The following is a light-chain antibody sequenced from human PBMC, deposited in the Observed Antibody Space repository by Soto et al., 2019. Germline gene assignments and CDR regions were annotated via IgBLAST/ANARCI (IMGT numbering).Light chain of an antibody. Sequence: DIQMTQSPSTLSASVGDRVTITCRTSQSISSWLAWYQQKPGKAPKLLIYKASSLESGVPSRFSGSGSGTEFNLTISSLQPDDFATYYCQQYNRYPYTFGQGTKLEIK. CDR2: KAS. CDR1: QSISSW. CDR3: QQYNRYPYT. V-gene: IGKV1-5*03. J-gene: IGKJ2*01.